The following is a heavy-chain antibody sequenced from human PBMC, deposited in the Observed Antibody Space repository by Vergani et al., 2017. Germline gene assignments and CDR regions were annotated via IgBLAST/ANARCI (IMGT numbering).Heavy chain of an antibody. V-gene: IGHV3-23*01. CDR3: AKDLNRYSYGLQAPMDV. Sequence: EVQLLESGGGLVQPGGSLRLSCAASGFTFSSYAMSWVRQAPGKGLEWVSAISGSGGSTYYADSVKGRFTISRDNSKNTLYLQMNSLRAEDTAVYYCAKDLNRYSYGLQAPMDVWGKGTTVTVSS. CDR1: GFTFSSYA. CDR2: ISGSGGST. J-gene: IGHJ6*03. D-gene: IGHD5-18*01.